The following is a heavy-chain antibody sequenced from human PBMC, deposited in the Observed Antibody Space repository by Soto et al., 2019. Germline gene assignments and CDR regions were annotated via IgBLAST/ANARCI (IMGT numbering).Heavy chain of an antibody. D-gene: IGHD3-22*01. Sequence: QVQLQESGPGLVKPSQTLSLTCTVSGGSISSGDYYWSWIRQPPGKGLEWIGYIYYSGSTDYNPSLKSRGTISVDTCKNQWFRKLSSVTAADTAVYCCSIRSGDSSGYYREEPVDYWGQGTLVTVSS. V-gene: IGHV4-30-4*01. J-gene: IGHJ4*02. CDR1: GGSISSGDYY. CDR3: SIRSGDSSGYYREEPVDY. CDR2: IYYSGST.